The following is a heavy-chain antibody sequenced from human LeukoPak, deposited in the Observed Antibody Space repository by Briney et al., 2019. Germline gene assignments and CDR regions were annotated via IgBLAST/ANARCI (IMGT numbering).Heavy chain of an antibody. V-gene: IGHV3-7*01. J-gene: IGHJ4*02. CDR3: ARDSESWTETGPRFDY. CDR2: INQDGSAQ. CDR1: GFSFSGYW. Sequence: GGSLRLSCTASGFSFSGYWMSWVRQAPGKGLEWVANINQDGSAQYYVNSVKGQFTISRDNAKNSLYLQMNSLRVEDTAVYYCARDSESWTETGPRFDYWGQGTLVTVSS. D-gene: IGHD3-9*01.